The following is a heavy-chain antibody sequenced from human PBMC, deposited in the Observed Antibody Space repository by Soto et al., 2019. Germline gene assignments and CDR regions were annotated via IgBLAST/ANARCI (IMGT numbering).Heavy chain of an antibody. CDR1: GGSISSYY. J-gene: IGHJ4*02. D-gene: IGHD3-16*01. V-gene: IGHV4-59*01. Sequence: SETLSLTCTVSGGSISSYYWSWIRQPPGKGLEWIGYIYYSGSTNYNPSLKSRVTISVDTSKNQFSLKLSSVTAADTAVYYCARFLGESLVYWGQGTLVTVSS. CDR2: IYYSGST. CDR3: ARFLGESLVY.